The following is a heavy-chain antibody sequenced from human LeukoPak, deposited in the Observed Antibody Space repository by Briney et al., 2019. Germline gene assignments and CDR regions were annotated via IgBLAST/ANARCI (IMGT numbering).Heavy chain of an antibody. CDR2: INHSGST. Sequence: SETLSLTCTVSGYSISSGYYWSWIRQPPGKGLEWIGEINHSGSTNYNPSLKSRVTISVDTSKNQFSLKLSSVTAADTAVYYCARYYYYGMDVWGQGTTVTVSS. CDR3: ARYYYYGMDV. J-gene: IGHJ6*02. CDR1: GYSISSGYY. V-gene: IGHV4-38-2*02.